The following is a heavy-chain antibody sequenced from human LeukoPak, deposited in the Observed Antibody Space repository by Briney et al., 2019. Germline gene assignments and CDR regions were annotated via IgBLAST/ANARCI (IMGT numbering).Heavy chain of an antibody. CDR1: GFTFSSYA. CDR3: ARQLLWFGELLYAYDY. D-gene: IGHD3-10*01. CDR2: ISGSGGST. V-gene: IGHV3-23*01. J-gene: IGHJ4*02. Sequence: GGSLRLSCAASGFTFSSYAMSWVRQAPGKGLEWVSAISGSGGSTYYADSVKGRFTISRDNSKNTLYLQMNSLRAEDTAVYYCARQLLWFGELLYAYDYWGQGTLVTVSS.